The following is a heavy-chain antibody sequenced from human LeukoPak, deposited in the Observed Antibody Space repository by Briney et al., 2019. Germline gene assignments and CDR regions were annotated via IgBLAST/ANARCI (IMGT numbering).Heavy chain of an antibody. Sequence: GGSLRLSCAASGFSFSNYAMSWVRLAPGKGLEWVAGISDSAGATYYTDSVKGRFTISRDNSKNTLYLQMNSLRAEDTAVYYCAKRVAVDYGEYDYWGQGTLVTVSS. J-gene: IGHJ4*02. V-gene: IGHV3-23*01. D-gene: IGHD4-17*01. CDR3: AKRVAVDYGEYDY. CDR1: GFSFSNYA. CDR2: ISDSAGAT.